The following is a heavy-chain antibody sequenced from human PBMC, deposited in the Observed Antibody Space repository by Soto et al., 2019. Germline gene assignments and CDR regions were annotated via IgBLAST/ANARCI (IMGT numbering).Heavy chain of an antibody. CDR3: AREWIRKKQLAHNWFEP. V-gene: IGHV1-18*04. J-gene: IGHJ5*02. CDR1: GYTFTSYV. D-gene: IGHD6-13*01. CDR2: ISAYNGNT. Sequence: ASVKVSCKRSGYTFTSYVISWERQAPGQGLEWIGWISAYNGNTNYAQNLPGRVTMTTDTSKSTASMWTRSLRSDDTVVYLCAREWIRKKQLAHNWFEPWAQGTLVNVSS.